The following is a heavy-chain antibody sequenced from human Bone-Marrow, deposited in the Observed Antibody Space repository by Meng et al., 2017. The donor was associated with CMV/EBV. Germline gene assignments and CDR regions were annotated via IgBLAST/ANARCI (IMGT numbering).Heavy chain of an antibody. Sequence: SETLSLTCTVSGGSISSSDYYWGWIRQPPGKGLEWIGSIYYSGITHHNPPVRSRVTISVDTSKTQFSLKLSSVTAADTAVYYCARHGPFSSYKIVVVEGFDYWGQGTLVTVSS. V-gene: IGHV4-39*01. D-gene: IGHD3-22*01. CDR2: IYYSGIT. J-gene: IGHJ4*02. CDR1: GGSISSSDYY. CDR3: ARHGPFSSYKIVVVEGFDY.